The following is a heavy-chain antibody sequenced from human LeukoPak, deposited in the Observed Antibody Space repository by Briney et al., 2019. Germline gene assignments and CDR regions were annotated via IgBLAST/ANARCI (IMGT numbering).Heavy chain of an antibody. V-gene: IGHV5-51*01. D-gene: IGHD4-23*01. CDR3: TREDDYGGNSGGY. CDR1: GYSFLSYW. CDR2: IYPGDFDT. J-gene: IGHJ4*02. Sequence: GESLKISCKGSGYSFLSYWIGWVRQVPGKGLEWMGIIYPGDFDTRYSPSFQGQVTISIDKSISTAYLQWSSLKASDTAMYYCTREDDYGGNSGGYWGQGTLVTVSS.